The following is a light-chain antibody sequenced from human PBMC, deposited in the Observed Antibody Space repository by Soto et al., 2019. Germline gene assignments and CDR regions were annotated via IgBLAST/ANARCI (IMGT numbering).Light chain of an antibody. CDR2: DAS. J-gene: IGKJ4*01. Sequence: MTQSPATLSVSLGESATLFCRDSQSVRSWLAWYQQRPGRAPKFLIYDASSLESGVPSRFSGSGSGTEFTLTISNLQPDDFATYYCQQYDNYPLTFGRGTKVDIK. CDR3: QQYDNYPLT. CDR1: QSVRSW. V-gene: IGKV1-5*02.